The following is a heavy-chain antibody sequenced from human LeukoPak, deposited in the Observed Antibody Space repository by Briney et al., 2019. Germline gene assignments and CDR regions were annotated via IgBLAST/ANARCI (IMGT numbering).Heavy chain of an antibody. CDR3: ARYSYYYDSSGYYYFDY. V-gene: IGHV4-61*02. J-gene: IGHJ4*02. D-gene: IGHD3-22*01. Sequence: SETLSLTCTVSGGSISSGSYYWSWIRQPAGKGLEWIGRIYTSGSTNYNPSLKSRVTISVDTSKNQFSLKLSSVTAADTAVYYCARYSYYYDSSGYYYFDYWGQGTLVTVSS. CDR1: GGSISSGSYY. CDR2: IYTSGST.